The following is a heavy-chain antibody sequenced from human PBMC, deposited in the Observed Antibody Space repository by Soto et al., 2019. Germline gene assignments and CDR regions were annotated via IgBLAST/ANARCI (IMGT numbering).Heavy chain of an antibody. CDR2: ISGSGGST. V-gene: IGHV3-23*01. J-gene: IGHJ4*02. CDR3: AKSPAYGSGSYFDY. CDR1: GFTFSSYA. Sequence: EVQLLESGGGLVQPGGSLRLSCAASGFTFSSYAMSWVRQAPGKGLEWVSAISGSGGSTYYADSVKGRFTISRDNSKNTLYLQMNSLGAEETAVYYCAKSPAYGSGSYFDYWGQGTLVTVSS. D-gene: IGHD3-10*01.